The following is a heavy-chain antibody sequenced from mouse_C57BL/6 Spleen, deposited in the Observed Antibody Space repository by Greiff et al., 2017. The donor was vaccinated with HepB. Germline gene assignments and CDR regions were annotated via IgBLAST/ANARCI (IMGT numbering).Heavy chain of an antibody. D-gene: IGHD2-5*01. Sequence: QVTLKVSGPGILQPSQTLSLTCSFSGFSLSTFGMGVGWIRQPSGKGLEWLAHIWWDDDKYYNPALKSRLTISKDTSKNQVFLKIANVDTADTATYYCARIRAYYSNYGVYYYAMDYWGQGTSVTVSS. CDR1: GFSLSTFGMG. V-gene: IGHV8-8*01. J-gene: IGHJ4*01. CDR3: ARIRAYYSNYGVYYYAMDY. CDR2: IWWDDDK.